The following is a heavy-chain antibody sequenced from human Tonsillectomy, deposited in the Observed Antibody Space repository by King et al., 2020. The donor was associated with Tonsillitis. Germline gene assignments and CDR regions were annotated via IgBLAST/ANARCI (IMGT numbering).Heavy chain of an antibody. V-gene: IGHV1-46*01. CDR3: ARDPVPTYYYDSSGFGWFDP. D-gene: IGHD3-22*01. Sequence: QLVQSGAEVKKPGASVKVSCKAYGYTFTSYYMHWVRQAPGQGLEWMGIINPSGGSTSYAQKFQGRVTMTRDTSTSTVYMELSSLRSEDTAVYYCARDPVPTYYYDSSGFGWFDPWGQGTLVTVSS. CDR2: INPSGGST. CDR1: GYTFTSYY. J-gene: IGHJ5*02.